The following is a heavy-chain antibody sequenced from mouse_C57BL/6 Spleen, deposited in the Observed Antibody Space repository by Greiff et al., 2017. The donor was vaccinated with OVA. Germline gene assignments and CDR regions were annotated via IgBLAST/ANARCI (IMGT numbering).Heavy chain of an antibody. Sequence: VKLMESGAELVRPGTSVKVSCKASGYAFTNYLIEWVKQRPGQGLEWIGVINPGSGGTKYNEKVKGKATLTADKSSSTAYMQLSSLTSEDSAVYFCARGGYYDYDSAWFAYWGQGTLVTVSA. V-gene: IGHV1-54*01. CDR3: ARGGYYDYDSAWFAY. CDR1: GYAFTNYL. CDR2: INPGSGGT. J-gene: IGHJ3*01. D-gene: IGHD2-4*01.